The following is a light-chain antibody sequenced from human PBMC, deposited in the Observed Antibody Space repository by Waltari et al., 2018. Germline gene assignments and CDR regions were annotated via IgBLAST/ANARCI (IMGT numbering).Light chain of an antibody. CDR2: RDR. CDR1: NIGNKN. Sequence: SYELTQPLSVSVALGQTARISCGGNNIGNKNVHWYQQKPGQAPVLGIYRDRNRPSSIPGRFSGSNSGNMATLTISRAQAGDEADFYCQVWDSSTVVFGGGTKLTVL. CDR3: QVWDSSTVV. V-gene: IGLV3-9*01. J-gene: IGLJ2*01.